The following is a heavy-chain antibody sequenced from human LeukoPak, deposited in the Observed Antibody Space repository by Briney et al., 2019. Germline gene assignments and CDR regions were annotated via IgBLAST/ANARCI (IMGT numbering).Heavy chain of an antibody. CDR3: ASPSIVGATLFYYYGMDV. CDR1: GYTFTGYY. V-gene: IGHV1-2*02. CDR2: INPNSGGT. Sequence: ASVKVSCKASGYTFTGYYMHWVRQAPGQGLEWMGWINPNSGGTNYAQKFQGRVTMTRDTSISTAYMGLSRLRSDDTAVYYCASPSIVGATLFYYYGMDVWGQGTTVTVSS. J-gene: IGHJ6*02. D-gene: IGHD1-26*01.